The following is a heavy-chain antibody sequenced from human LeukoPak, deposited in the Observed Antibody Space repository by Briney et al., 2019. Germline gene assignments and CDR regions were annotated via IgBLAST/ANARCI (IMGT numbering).Heavy chain of an antibody. CDR2: INHSGST. CDR1: GGSFSGYY. CDR3: ARGGSRSGGSCYRP. D-gene: IGHD2-15*01. V-gene: IGHV4-34*01. J-gene: IGHJ5*02. Sequence: PSETLSLTCAVYGGSFSGYYWSWIRQPPGKGLEWIGEINHSGSTNYNPSLKSRVTISVDTSKNQFYLKLSSVTAADTAVYYCARGGSRSGGSCYRPWGQGTLVTVSS.